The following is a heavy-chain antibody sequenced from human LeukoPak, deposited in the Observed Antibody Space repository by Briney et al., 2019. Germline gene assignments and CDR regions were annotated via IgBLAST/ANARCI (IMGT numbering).Heavy chain of an antibody. Sequence: ASVKVSCKAYGYTFTGYYMHWVRQAPGQGLEWMGWINPNSGGTNYAQKFQGRVTMTRDTSISTAYMELSRLRSDDTAVYYCARGYYYDSSGPNDYWGQGTLVTVSS. V-gene: IGHV1-2*02. D-gene: IGHD3-22*01. J-gene: IGHJ4*02. CDR3: ARGYYYDSSGPNDY. CDR1: GYTFTGYY. CDR2: INPNSGGT.